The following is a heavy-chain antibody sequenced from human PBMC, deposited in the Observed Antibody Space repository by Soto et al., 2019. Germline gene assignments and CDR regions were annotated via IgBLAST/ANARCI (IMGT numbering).Heavy chain of an antibody. D-gene: IGHD6-19*01. CDR1: GFSLSSTRMA. CDR3: AHIVVAGLGYYFDY. J-gene: IGHJ4*02. CDR2: IYWDDDK. V-gene: IGHV2-5*02. Sequence: QITLKESGPTLVKPTQTLTLTCTFSGFSLSSTRMAVVWIRQPPGKALEWLALIYWDDDKRYSPFLKSRLTITNETSKNQVVLTMANMDPVDTARYYCAHIVVAGLGYYFDYWGQGTLVTVSS.